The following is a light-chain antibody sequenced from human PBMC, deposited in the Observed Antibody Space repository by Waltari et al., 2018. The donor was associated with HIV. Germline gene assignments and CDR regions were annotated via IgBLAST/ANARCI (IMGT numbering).Light chain of an antibody. V-gene: IGLV2-14*01. CDR1: SRDVGGYTY. CDR2: EVS. CDR3: SSYTSTSTGV. Sequence: QSALTQPASVSGSPGQSIPISCTGTSRDVGGYTYVSWYQQHPGKAPKFMIYEVSNRPSGVSKRFSGSKSGNTASLTISGLQAEDEADYYCSSYTSTSTGVFGTGTKVTVL. J-gene: IGLJ1*01.